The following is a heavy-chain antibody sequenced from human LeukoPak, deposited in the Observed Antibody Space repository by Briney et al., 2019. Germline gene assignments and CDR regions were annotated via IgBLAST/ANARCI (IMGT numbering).Heavy chain of an antibody. V-gene: IGHV3-7*04. CDR1: GLTFSSYW. D-gene: IGHD1-26*01. J-gene: IGHJ4*02. CDR2: IKADGSDK. CDR3: ARTSSGPFDY. Sequence: GGSLRLSCAASGLTFSSYWMSWVRQAPGKGLEWLANIKADGSDKYYVDSVKGRFTISRDNAKNSLYLQMNSLRAEDTAVYYCARTSSGPFDYWGQGTLVTVSS.